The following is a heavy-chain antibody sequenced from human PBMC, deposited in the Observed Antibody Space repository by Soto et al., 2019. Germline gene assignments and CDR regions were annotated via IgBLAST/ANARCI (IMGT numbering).Heavy chain of an antibody. V-gene: IGHV3-74*01. D-gene: IGHD2-2*01. Sequence: EVQLVESGGDLVQPGGSLRLSCAASGFSFGTFWMHWVRQAPGKGLVWVSRINPEETTTTYADSVRGRFTISRDNAKNTLYLQMNSLRADDTAVYYCARGGLEPVDYWGQGTLVTVFS. CDR1: GFSFGTFW. CDR2: INPEETTT. CDR3: ARGGLEPVDY. J-gene: IGHJ4*02.